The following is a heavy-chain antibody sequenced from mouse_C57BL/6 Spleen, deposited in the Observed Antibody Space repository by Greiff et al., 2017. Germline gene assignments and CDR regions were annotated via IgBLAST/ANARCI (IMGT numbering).Heavy chain of an antibody. CDR2: IHPNCGST. Sequence: LQQPGAELVKPGDSVKLSCKASGYTFTSYWMHWVKLRPGQGLGWIGMIHPNCGSTNYNEKFKSKATLTIDKSSSTTDMQLSSVTSEDCAVYYCERVGSSSPFAYWGQGTLVTVSA. CDR3: ERVGSSSPFAY. D-gene: IGHD1-1*01. J-gene: IGHJ3*01. V-gene: IGHV1-64*01. CDR1: GYTFTSYW.